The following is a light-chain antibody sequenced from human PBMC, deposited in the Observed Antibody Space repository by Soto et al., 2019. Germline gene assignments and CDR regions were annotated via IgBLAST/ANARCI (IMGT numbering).Light chain of an antibody. J-gene: IGLJ3*02. CDR2: DVN. CDR1: SSNVGGYNY. V-gene: IGLV2-11*01. Sequence: QSALTQPRSVSGSPGQSGTISCTGTSSNVGGYNYVSWYQQHPGKAPKLMIFDVNKRPSGVPDRFSGSKSGSTASLTISWLPAQDEADYYCCSYAGIYTWVFGGGNQLTV. CDR3: CSYAGIYTWV.